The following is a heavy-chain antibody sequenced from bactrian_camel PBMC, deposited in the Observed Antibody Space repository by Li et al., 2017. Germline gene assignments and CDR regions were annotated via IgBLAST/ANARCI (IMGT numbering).Heavy chain of an antibody. CDR3: AVDFEFGMTADQALAVLGTLFEYRN. Sequence: VQLVESGGDSVQAGGSLRLSCVAHGYTYVRYCMAWFRQAPGKEREGVAVIDGDGKIKYGESVKGRFTISKDDSKNTLYLHMNDLKPEDTAIYYCAVDFEFGMTADQALAVLGTLFEYRNWGQGTLVTVS. CDR1: GYTYVRYC. V-gene: IGHV3S55*01. D-gene: IGHD3*01. CDR2: IDGDGKI. J-gene: IGHJ4*01.